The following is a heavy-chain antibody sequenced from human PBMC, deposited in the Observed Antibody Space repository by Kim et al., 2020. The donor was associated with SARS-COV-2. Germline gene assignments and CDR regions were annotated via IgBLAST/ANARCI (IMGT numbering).Heavy chain of an antibody. Sequence: GGSLRLSCAASGFTFSSYGMHWVRQAPGKGLEWVARINSHGTSTSYADSVKGRFTISRDNPRNTLYLQMNGLRVDDTAIYFCSRGATCGGNCYSYDYYGLAAWGKGTSVTVPS. D-gene: IGHD2-21*01. CDR1: GFTFSSYG. J-gene: IGHJ6*04. V-gene: IGHV3-74*01. CDR3: SRGATCGGNCYSYDYYGLAA. CDR2: INSHGTST.